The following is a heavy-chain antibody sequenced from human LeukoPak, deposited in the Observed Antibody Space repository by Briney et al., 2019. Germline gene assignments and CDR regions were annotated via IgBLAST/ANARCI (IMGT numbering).Heavy chain of an antibody. J-gene: IGHJ4*02. D-gene: IGHD6-13*01. Sequence: PSETLSLTCAVYGGSFSSYYWSWIRQPPGKGLEWIGYIYYSGSTNYNPSLKSRVTISVDTSKNQFSLKLSSVTAADTAVYYCASGSIAAAGGSDYWGQGTLVTVSS. V-gene: IGHV4-59*08. CDR1: GGSFSSYY. CDR2: IYYSGST. CDR3: ASGSIAAAGGSDY.